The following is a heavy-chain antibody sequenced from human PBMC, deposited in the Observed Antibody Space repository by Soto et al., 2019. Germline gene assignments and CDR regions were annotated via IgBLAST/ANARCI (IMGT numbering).Heavy chain of an antibody. CDR3: AKDIGGVYCSSTSCSSRYYYYGMDV. CDR2: ISWDGGST. Sequence: GGSLRLSCAASGFTFDDYTMHWVRQAPGKGLEWVSLISWDGGSTYYADSVKGRFTISSDNSKNPLCLQMNSLRTEDTALNYCAKDIGGVYCSSTSCSSRYYYYGMDVWGQGTTVTVSS. V-gene: IGHV3-43*01. J-gene: IGHJ6*02. D-gene: IGHD2-2*01. CDR1: GFTFDDYT.